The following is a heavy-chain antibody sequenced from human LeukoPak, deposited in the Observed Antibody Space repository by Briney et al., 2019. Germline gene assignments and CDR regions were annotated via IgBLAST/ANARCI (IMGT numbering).Heavy chain of an antibody. CDR2: ISGSGGST. CDR3: AKMRYYDSSGHVDY. V-gene: IGHV3-23*01. D-gene: IGHD3-22*01. J-gene: IGHJ4*02. Sequence: PGGSLRLSCVASGFTFSSYDMNWVRQAPGKGLEWVSAISGSGGSTYYADSVKGRFTISRDNSKNTLYLQMNSLRAEDTAVYYCAKMRYYDSSGHVDYWGQGTLVTVSS. CDR1: GFTFSSYD.